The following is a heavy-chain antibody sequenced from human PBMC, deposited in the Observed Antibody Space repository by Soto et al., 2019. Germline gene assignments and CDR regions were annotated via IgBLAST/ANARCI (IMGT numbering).Heavy chain of an antibody. J-gene: IGHJ5*01. Sequence: PSETLSLTCTVSGGSISSSSYYWCWIRQPPGKGLEWIGYIYYSGSTFYNPSLKNRVTISLDTSKIQFSLKLSSVTAADTAVYYCVREGGDNWLDPWGQRTPVTVSS. D-gene: IGHD3-16*01. V-gene: IGHV4-30-4*01. CDR3: VREGGDNWLDP. CDR2: IYYSGST. CDR1: GGSISSSSYY.